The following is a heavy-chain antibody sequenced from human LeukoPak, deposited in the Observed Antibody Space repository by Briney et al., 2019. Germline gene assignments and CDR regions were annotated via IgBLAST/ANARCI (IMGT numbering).Heavy chain of an antibody. J-gene: IGHJ4*02. D-gene: IGHD4-17*01. CDR2: IIPSGHTT. CDR1: GFTFSSHG. Sequence: GGSLRLSCVASGFTFSSHGMNWVRQAPGKGLEWVSGIIPSGHTTYYADSVKGRFTISRDNSKNTLYLQMNSLRAEDTAVYYCAKDSASYGDFINFDYWGQGTLVTVSS. V-gene: IGHV3-23*01. CDR3: AKDSASYGDFINFDY.